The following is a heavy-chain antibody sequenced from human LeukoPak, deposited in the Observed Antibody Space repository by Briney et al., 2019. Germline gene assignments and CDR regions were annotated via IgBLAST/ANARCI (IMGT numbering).Heavy chain of an antibody. V-gene: IGHV3-23*01. Sequence: GGSLRLSCAASGLTFSNYAMSWVRQAPGKGLQWVSGMSGTGGHTYYADSVKGRFTISRDNSKNTLYLQMNSLRAEDTAVYYCANGEDRAVAVIVYWGQGTLVTVSS. CDR3: ANGEDRAVAVIVY. CDR2: MSGTGGHT. J-gene: IGHJ4*02. CDR1: GLTFSNYA. D-gene: IGHD3-16*02.